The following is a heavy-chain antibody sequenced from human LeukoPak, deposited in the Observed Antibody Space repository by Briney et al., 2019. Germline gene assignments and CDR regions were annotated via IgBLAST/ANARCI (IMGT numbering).Heavy chain of an antibody. CDR2: IYYSGST. CDR3: ARSGGLYVWGSYRYPNFDY. D-gene: IGHD3-16*02. V-gene: IGHV4-59*01. J-gene: IGHJ4*02. Sequence: SETLSLTCTVSGGSISSYYWSWIRQPPGKGLEWIGYIYYSGSTNYNPSLKSRVTISVDTSKNQFSLKLSSVTAADTAVYYCARSGGLYVWGSYRYPNFDYWGQGTLVTVSS. CDR1: GGSISSYY.